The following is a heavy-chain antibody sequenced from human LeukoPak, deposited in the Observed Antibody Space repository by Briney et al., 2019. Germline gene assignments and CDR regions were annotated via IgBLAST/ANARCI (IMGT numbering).Heavy chain of an antibody. CDR1: GFTFSSYE. CDR3: AREAPSGYSYGYAVYYYYYMDV. J-gene: IGHJ6*03. CDR2: ISSSSSYI. V-gene: IGHV3-21*01. Sequence: TGGSLRLSCAASGFTFSSYEMNWVRQAPGKGLEWVSSISSSSSYIYYADSVKGRFTISRDNAKNSLYLQMNSLRAEDTAVYYCAREAPSGYSYGYAVYYYYYMDVWGKGTTVTVSS. D-gene: IGHD5-18*01.